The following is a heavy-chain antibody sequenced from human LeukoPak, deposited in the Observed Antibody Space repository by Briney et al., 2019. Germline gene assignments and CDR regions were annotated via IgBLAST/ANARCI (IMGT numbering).Heavy chain of an antibody. J-gene: IGHJ4*02. D-gene: IGHD3-16*02. Sequence: LSEPLSLTCAVYGGSFRGYYWSWIRQPPGKGLEWIGEINHSGSTNYNPSLKSRVTISVDTSKNQFSLKLSSVTAADTAVYYCARGRGSTFGGVIVKGFDYWGQGTLVTVSS. CDR3: ARGRGSTFGGVIVKGFDY. V-gene: IGHV4-34*01. CDR1: GGSFRGYY. CDR2: INHSGST.